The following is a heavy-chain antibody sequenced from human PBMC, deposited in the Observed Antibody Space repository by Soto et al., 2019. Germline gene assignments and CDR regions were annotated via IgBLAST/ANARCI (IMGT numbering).Heavy chain of an antibody. J-gene: IGHJ3*01. V-gene: IGHV3-21*01. CDR3: ARDREGVGAGIV. Sequence: RRSCAASGFTFSSYSMNWVRQAPGKGLEGVSSISSSSSYIYYADSVKGRFTISRDNAKNSLYLQMNSLRAEDRAVYYCARDREGVGAGIVWGQGTMVTV. CDR1: GFTFSSYS. CDR2: ISSSSSYI. D-gene: IGHD1-26*01.